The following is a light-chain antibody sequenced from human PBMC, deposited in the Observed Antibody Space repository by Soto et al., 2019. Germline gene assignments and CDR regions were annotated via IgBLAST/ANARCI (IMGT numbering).Light chain of an antibody. J-gene: IGKJ1*01. CDR1: QYINTR. CDR3: HQRQSWPRT. V-gene: IGKV3-11*01. CDR2: QTS. Sequence: IVLTQSPTTLSSFPGDRVTLSCRASQYINTRLAWYQHRPGQAPRLLIYQTSIRAAGIPARFSDSGSGTDFTLTISDVQPEDFALYYCHQRQSWPRTFGQGTKVDIK.